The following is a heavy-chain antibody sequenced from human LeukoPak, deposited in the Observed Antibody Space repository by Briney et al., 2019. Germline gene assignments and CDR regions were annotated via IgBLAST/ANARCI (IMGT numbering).Heavy chain of an antibody. J-gene: IGHJ3*02. CDR1: GGSISSGDYY. D-gene: IGHD3-22*01. CDR3: ARYDSSGRDAFDI. V-gene: IGHV4-30-4*01. Sequence: SETLSLTCTVSGGSISSGDYYWSWIRQPPGKGLEWIGYIYYSGSTYYNPSLTSRVTISVDTSKNQFSLKLSSVTAADTAVYYCARYDSSGRDAFDIWGQGTMVTVSS. CDR2: IYYSGST.